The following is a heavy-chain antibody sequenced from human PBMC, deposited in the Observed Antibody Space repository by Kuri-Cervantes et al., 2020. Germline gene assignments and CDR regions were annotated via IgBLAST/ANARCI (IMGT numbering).Heavy chain of an antibody. CDR2: ISGSSSTI. CDR3: ARDRRGYDSEYFQH. J-gene: IGHJ1*01. Sequence: GESLKISCTASGFPFSISGMNWVRQAPGKGLEWVSYISGSSSTIYYADSVKGRFTISRDNAKNSLYLQMNSLRDEDTAVYYCARDRRGYDSEYFQHWGQGTLVTVSS. CDR1: GFPFSISG. D-gene: IGHD5-12*01. V-gene: IGHV3-48*02.